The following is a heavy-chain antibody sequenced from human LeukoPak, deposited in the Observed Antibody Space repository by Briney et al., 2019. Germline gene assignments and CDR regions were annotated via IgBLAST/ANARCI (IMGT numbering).Heavy chain of an antibody. CDR1: GGSISSYY. CDR3: ARSFWSYYYMDV. V-gene: IGHV4-59*01. CDR2: IYYSGST. D-gene: IGHD2-8*02. J-gene: IGHJ6*03. Sequence: SETLSLACTVSGGSISSYYWSWIRQPPGKGLEWIGYIYYSGSTNYNPSLKSRVTISVDTSKNQFSLKLSSVTAADTAVYYCARSFWSYYYMDVWGKGTTVTVSS.